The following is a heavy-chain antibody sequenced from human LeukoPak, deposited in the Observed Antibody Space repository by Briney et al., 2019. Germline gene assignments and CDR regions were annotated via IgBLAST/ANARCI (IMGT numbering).Heavy chain of an antibody. CDR2: INPNSGGT. D-gene: IGHD2-2*02. CDR3: ARDIPGVPTPVNWFDP. J-gene: IGHJ5*02. Sequence: ASVKVSCKASGYTFTSYGISWVRQAPGQGLEWMGRINPNSGGTNYAQKFQGRVTMTRDTSISTAYMELSRLRSDDTAVYYCARDIPGVPTPVNWFDPWGQGTLVTVSS. V-gene: IGHV1-2*06. CDR1: GYTFTSYG.